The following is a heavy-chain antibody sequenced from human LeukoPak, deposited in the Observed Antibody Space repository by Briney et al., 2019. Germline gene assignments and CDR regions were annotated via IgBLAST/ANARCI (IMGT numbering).Heavy chain of an antibody. Sequence: PGGSLRLSCTASGFTFSDYVMSWVRQAPGKGLEWVGFIRSKAYGGTTQYAASVRGRFSISRDDSKSIAYLQMDSLKIEDTAVYYCTRGPYNNYVNLDYWGQGILVTVSS. CDR2: IRSKAYGGTT. V-gene: IGHV3-49*04. CDR1: GFTFSDYV. D-gene: IGHD3-16*01. CDR3: TRGPYNNYVNLDY. J-gene: IGHJ4*02.